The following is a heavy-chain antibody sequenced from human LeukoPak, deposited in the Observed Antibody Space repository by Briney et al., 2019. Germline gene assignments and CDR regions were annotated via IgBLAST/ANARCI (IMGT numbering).Heavy chain of an antibody. V-gene: IGHV4-38-2*02. J-gene: IGHJ5*02. CDR3: ARGTPRYQLPPCNWFDR. D-gene: IGHD2-2*01. CDR2: IYHSGST. CDR1: GYSISSGYY. Sequence: SETLSLTCTVSGYSISSGYYWGWIRPPPGKGLEWIGSIYHSGSTYYNPSLKSRVTISVDTSKNQFSLKLSSVTAADTAVYYCARGTPRYQLPPCNWFDRWGQGTLVTVSS.